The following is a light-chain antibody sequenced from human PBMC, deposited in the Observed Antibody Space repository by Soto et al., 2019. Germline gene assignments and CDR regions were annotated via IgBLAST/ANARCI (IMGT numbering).Light chain of an antibody. CDR1: SSDVGSYNL. Sequence: QSALTQPASVSGSPGQSITISCTGTSSDVGSYNLASWYQQHPGKAPKLMIYEGSKRPSGVSNRFSGSKSGNTASLTISGLQAEDEADYYCCSYAGSSTPVFGGGTQLTVL. V-gene: IGLV2-23*01. CDR3: CSYAGSSTPV. CDR2: EGS. J-gene: IGLJ7*01.